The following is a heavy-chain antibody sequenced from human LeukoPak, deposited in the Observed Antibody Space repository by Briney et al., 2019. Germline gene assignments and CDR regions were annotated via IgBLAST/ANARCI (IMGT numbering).Heavy chain of an antibody. Sequence: GGSLRLSCTASGFTFSILSMNWVRQAPGKGLEWVSYISGTSSNIYYADSVKGRFTISRDNAKNSLYLQMNSLRDEDTAVYYCATRGDYHDYWGQGTLVTVSS. V-gene: IGHV3-48*02. CDR3: ATRGDYHDY. J-gene: IGHJ4*02. CDR1: GFTFSILS. CDR2: ISGTSSNI.